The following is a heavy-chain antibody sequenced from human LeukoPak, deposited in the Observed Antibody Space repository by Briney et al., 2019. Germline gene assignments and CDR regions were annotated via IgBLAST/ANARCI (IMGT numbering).Heavy chain of an antibody. CDR2: IYYSGST. CDR1: GGSISSSSYY. Sequence: SETLSLTCTVSGGSISSSSYYWGWIRQPPGKGLEWIGSIYYSGSTYYNPSLKSRVTISVDTSKNQFSLKLSSVTAADTAVYYCARVADDYGASGPWDAFDIWGQGTMVTVSS. D-gene: IGHD4-17*01. J-gene: IGHJ3*02. CDR3: ARVADDYGASGPWDAFDI. V-gene: IGHV4-39*07.